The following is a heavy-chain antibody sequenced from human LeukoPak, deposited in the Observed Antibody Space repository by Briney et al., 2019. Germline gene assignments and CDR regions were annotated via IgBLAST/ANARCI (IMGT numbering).Heavy chain of an antibody. CDR2: ISYDGSNK. CDR1: GFTFSSYA. J-gene: IGHJ4*02. Sequence: GGSLRLSCAASGFTFSSYAMHWVRQAPGKGLEWVAVISYDGSNKYYADSVKGRFTISRDNSKNTLYLQMNSLRAEDTAVYYCASDREGAGDYWGQGTLVTVSS. CDR3: ASDREGAGDY. V-gene: IGHV3-30-3*01. D-gene: IGHD1-26*01.